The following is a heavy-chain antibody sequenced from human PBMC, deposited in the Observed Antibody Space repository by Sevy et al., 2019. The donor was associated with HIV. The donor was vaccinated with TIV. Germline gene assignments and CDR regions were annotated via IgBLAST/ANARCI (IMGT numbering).Heavy chain of an antibody. CDR3: ARETLDRAGSYIDS. V-gene: IGHV3-30*04. J-gene: IGHJ4*02. D-gene: IGHD1-1*01. CDR1: GFTFSNYA. CDR2: TSSHGSST. Sequence: GGSLRLSCVVSGFTFSNYALHWVRQAPGKGLEWVARTSSHGSSTYNEDSLKGRFTISRDKAKNILFLQMDSLRPEDTAVYYCARETLDRAGSYIDSWGQGTLVTVSS.